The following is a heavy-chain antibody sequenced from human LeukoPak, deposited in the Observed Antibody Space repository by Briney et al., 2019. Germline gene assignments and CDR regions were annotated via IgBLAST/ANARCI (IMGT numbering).Heavy chain of an antibody. CDR2: IIPIFGTA. Sequence: SVKVPCKASGGTFSSYAISWVRQAPGQGLEWMGGIIPIFGTANYAQKFQGRVTITADESTSTAYMELSSLRSEDTAVYYCASGVVPAAMFLDAFDIWGQGTMVTVSS. V-gene: IGHV1-69*13. J-gene: IGHJ3*02. CDR3: ASGVVPAAMFLDAFDI. D-gene: IGHD2-2*01. CDR1: GGTFSSYA.